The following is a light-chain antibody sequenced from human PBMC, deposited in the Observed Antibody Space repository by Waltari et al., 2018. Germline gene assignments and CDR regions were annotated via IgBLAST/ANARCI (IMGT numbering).Light chain of an antibody. Sequence: QSVLTQPPSASGTPGQRVTISCSGSSSNIGSNTVNWYQQLPGPAPKLLIYGNKQRPSGVPDRFSGAKSDTSASLAISGLQSEDEADYYCAAWDDSLNGWVFGGGTKLTVL. J-gene: IGLJ3*02. CDR2: GNK. CDR3: AAWDDSLNGWV. V-gene: IGLV1-44*01. CDR1: SSNIGSNT.